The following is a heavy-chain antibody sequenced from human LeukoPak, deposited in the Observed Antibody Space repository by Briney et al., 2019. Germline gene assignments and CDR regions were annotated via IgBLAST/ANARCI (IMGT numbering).Heavy chain of an antibody. CDR1: GFTFSNHA. D-gene: IGHD3-10*01. J-gene: IGHJ6*03. CDR3: ASGSGSYRTPYYYMDV. CDR2: IYSGGST. Sequence: GGSLRLSCAASGFTFSNHAMSWVRQAPGKGLEWVSVIYSGGSTYYADSVKGRFTISRDNSKNTLYLQMNSLRAEDTAVYYCASGSGSYRTPYYYMDVWGTGTTVTVSS. V-gene: IGHV3-53*01.